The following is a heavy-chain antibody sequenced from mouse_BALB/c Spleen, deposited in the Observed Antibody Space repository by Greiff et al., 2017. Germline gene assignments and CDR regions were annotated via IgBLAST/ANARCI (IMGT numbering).Heavy chain of an antibody. CDR3: ARWYGNYQYFDV. Sequence: QVQLKESGPELVRPGVSVKISCKGSGYTFTDYAMHWVKQSHAKSLEWIGVISTYYGNTNYNQKFKGKATMTVDKSSSTAYMELARLTSEDSAIYYCARWYGNYQYFDVWGAGTTVTVSS. J-gene: IGHJ1*01. V-gene: IGHV1-67*01. CDR2: ISTYYGNT. CDR1: GYTFTDYA. D-gene: IGHD2-10*02.